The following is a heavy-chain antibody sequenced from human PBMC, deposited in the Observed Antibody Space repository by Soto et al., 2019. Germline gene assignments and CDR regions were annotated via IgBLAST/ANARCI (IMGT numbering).Heavy chain of an antibody. D-gene: IGHD4-17*01. CDR1: GGSISGGGYY. V-gene: IGHV4-30-4*01. CDR3: AREIIPLTTDWYFDL. CDR2: TYDSGST. Sequence: QVQLQESGPGLVKPSETLSLTCTVSGGSISGGGYYWSWIRQPPGKGLEWIGYTYDSGSTYYNPSLKSRISISVGTSKNQFSLRLTSVTAADTAVYYCAREIIPLTTDWYFDLWGRGTLVTVSS. J-gene: IGHJ2*01.